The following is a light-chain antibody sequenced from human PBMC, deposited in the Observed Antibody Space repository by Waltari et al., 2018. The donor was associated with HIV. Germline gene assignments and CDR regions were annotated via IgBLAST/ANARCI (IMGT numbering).Light chain of an antibody. CDR1: QSVSSY. Sequence: ELVLTQSPGTLSLSPGEGATLSCRASQSVSSYVAWYQHKPGQAPRLLIYDATKRATGIPARFSGSGSGTYFTLTICSLEPEDFAVYYCQQRNNWPPSVTVGGGTRVEI. CDR2: DAT. CDR3: QQRNNWPPSVT. V-gene: IGKV3-11*01. J-gene: IGKJ4*01.